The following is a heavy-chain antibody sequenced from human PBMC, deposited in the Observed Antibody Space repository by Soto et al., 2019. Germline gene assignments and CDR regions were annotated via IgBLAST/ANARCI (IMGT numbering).Heavy chain of an antibody. D-gene: IGHD3-22*01. Sequence: GGSLRLSCSASGFTFSSYAMHWVRQAPGKGLEYVSAISSNGGSTYYADSVKGRFTISRDNSKNTLYLQMSSLRAEDTAVYYCVKAGPTYYYDSSGYLTLDYWGQGTLVTV. J-gene: IGHJ4*02. CDR1: GFTFSSYA. CDR2: ISSNGGST. V-gene: IGHV3-64D*06. CDR3: VKAGPTYYYDSSGYLTLDY.